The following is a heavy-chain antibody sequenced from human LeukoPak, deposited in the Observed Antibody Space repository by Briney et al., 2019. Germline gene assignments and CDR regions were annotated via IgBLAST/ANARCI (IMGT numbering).Heavy chain of an antibody. CDR1: GFTFSSYA. CDR2: FGGGGGPT. V-gene: IGHV3-23*01. Sequence: PGGSLRLSCAASGFTFSSYAMSWVRQAPGKGLEWVSGFGGGGGPTYYADSVKGRFTISRDSSKNTLYLQMNSLRADDTAVYYCAKDRRQLANFDYWGQGTLVTVSS. J-gene: IGHJ4*02. D-gene: IGHD6-13*01. CDR3: AKDRRQLANFDY.